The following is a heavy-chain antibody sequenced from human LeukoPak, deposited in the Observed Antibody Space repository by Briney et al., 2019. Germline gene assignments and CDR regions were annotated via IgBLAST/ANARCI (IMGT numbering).Heavy chain of an antibody. V-gene: IGHV4-4*07. CDR1: GGSISSYY. CDR3: AYYGSGSHAGAFDI. D-gene: IGHD3-10*01. J-gene: IGHJ3*02. CDR2: IYTSGST. Sequence: SETLSLTCTVSGGSISSYYWSWIRQPAGKGLEWIGRIYTSGSTNYNPSLKSRVTMSVDTSKNQFSLKLSSVTAADTAVYYCAYYGSGSHAGAFDIWGQGTMVTVSS.